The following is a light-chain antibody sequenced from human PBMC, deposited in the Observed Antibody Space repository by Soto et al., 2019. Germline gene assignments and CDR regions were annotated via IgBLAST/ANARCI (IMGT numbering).Light chain of an antibody. V-gene: IGLV2-14*01. CDR1: RGVVGGYNY. J-gene: IGLJ1*01. Sequence: QAALAQAASVTWAPGQTLTISRAGGRGVVGGYNYVSWYQQRPGKAPKLMIYEVNNRPSGVSDRFSGSKSGITASLTISGLQAEDEADYYCSSYTSTNTLFVFGTGTKVTVL. CDR2: EVN. CDR3: SSYTSTNTLFV.